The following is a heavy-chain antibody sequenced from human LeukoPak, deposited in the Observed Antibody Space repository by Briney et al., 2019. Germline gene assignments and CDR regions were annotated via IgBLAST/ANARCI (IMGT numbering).Heavy chain of an antibody. V-gene: IGHV1-69*13. D-gene: IGHD3-22*01. CDR1: GGTFSSYA. Sequence: SVKVSCKASGGTFSSYAISWVRQAPGQGLEWMGGIIPIFGTANYAQKFQGRVTITADESTSTAYMELSSLRSEDTAVYYCAKDSHGYSVDWAFDIWGQGTMVTVSS. J-gene: IGHJ3*02. CDR2: IIPIFGTA. CDR3: AKDSHGYSVDWAFDI.